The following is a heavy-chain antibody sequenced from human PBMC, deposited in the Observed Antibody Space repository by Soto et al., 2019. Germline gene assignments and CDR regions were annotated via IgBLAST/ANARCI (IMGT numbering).Heavy chain of an antibody. Sequence: GGSLRLSCAASGFTFSSYSMNWVRQAPGKGLEWVSSISSSSSYIYYADSVKGRFTISRDNAKNSLYLQMNSLRAEDTAVYYCARDALGYCSGGSCYDNWFDPWGQGTLVTVSS. CDR2: ISSSSSYI. J-gene: IGHJ5*02. CDR1: GFTFSSYS. V-gene: IGHV3-21*01. D-gene: IGHD2-15*01. CDR3: ARDALGYCSGGSCYDNWFDP.